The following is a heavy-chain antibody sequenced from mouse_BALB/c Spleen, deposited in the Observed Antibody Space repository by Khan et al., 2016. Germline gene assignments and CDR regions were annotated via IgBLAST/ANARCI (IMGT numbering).Heavy chain of an antibody. V-gene: IGHV1S29*02. CDR2: IYPYNGGT. J-gene: IGHJ2*01. D-gene: IGHD1-1*01. Sequence: VQLQQSGPELVKPGASVKISCKASGYTFTDYNMHWVRQSHGRSLEWIGYIYPYNGGTGYNQKFRSKATLKVDSSSSTAYMAHRVLASEDSAVSYGARRDYGSIYYADYWGQGTTHT. CDR1: GYTFTDYN. CDR3: ARRDYGSIYYADY.